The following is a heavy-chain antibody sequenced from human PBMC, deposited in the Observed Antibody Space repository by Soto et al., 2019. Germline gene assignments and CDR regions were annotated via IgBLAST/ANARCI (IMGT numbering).Heavy chain of an antibody. V-gene: IGHV4-34*01. Sequence: QVQLQQWGAGLLKPSETLSLTCAVYGGSFSGYYWSWIRQPPGKGLEWIGEINHSGSTNYNPSLKSRVTISVDTSKTQFSLKLSSVTAADTAVYYCARTRITIFGVVSTFDYWGQGTLVTVSS. CDR2: INHSGST. J-gene: IGHJ4*02. D-gene: IGHD3-3*01. CDR1: GGSFSGYY. CDR3: ARTRITIFGVVSTFDY.